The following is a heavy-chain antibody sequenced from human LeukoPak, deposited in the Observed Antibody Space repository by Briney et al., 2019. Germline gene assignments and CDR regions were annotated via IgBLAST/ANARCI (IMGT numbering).Heavy chain of an antibody. CDR1: GFTFSSYG. CDR3: AKFGGDAFDI. CDR2: ISYDGSNK. J-gene: IGHJ3*02. Sequence: GGSLRLSCAASGFTFSSYGMHWVRQAPGKGLEWVAVISYDGSNKYYADSVKGRFTISRDNSKNTLCLQMNSLRAEDTAVYYCAKFGGDAFDIWGQGTMVTVSS. D-gene: IGHD3-16*01. V-gene: IGHV3-30*18.